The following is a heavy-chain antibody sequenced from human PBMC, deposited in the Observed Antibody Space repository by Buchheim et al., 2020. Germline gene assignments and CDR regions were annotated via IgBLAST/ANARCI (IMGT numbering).Heavy chain of an antibody. CDR1: GGSISSSSYY. D-gene: IGHD3-3*01. CDR3: ASSTYYDFWSGYSEGWFDP. J-gene: IGHJ5*02. CDR2: IYYSGST. Sequence: QLQLQESGPGLVKPSETLSLTCTVSGGSISSSSYYWGWIRQPPGKGLEWIGSIYYSGSTYYNPSLKSRVTISVDTSKNQFSLKLSSVTAADTAVYYCASSTYYDFWSGYSEGWFDPWGQGTL. V-gene: IGHV4-39*01.